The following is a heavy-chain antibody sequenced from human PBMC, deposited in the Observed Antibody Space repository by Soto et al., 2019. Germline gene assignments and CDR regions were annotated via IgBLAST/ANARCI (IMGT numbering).Heavy chain of an antibody. J-gene: IGHJ5*02. CDR1: GVSFSGYY. V-gene: IGHV4-34*01. CDR3: AREWFGELFPYNWFDP. CDR2: INHSGST. D-gene: IGHD3-10*01. Sequence: SETLSLTCAVYGVSFSGYYWSWIRQPPGKGLEWIGEINHSGSTNYNPSLKSRVTISVDTSKNQFSLKLSSVTAADTAVYYCAREWFGELFPYNWFDPWGQGTLVTVSS.